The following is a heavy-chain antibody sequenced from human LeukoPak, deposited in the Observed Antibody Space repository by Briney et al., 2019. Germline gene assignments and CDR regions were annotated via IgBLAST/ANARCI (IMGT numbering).Heavy chain of an antibody. CDR1: GGSISSGGYY. V-gene: IGHV4-31*03. D-gene: IGHD3-9*01. J-gene: IGHJ4*02. CDR2: IYYSGST. Sequence: PSETLSLTCTVSGGSISSGGYYWSWIRQHPGKGLEWIGYIYYSGSTYYNPSLKSRVTISVDTSKNQFSLKLSSVTAADTAVYYCARFGVLRYFDWSSYYFDYWGQGTLVTVSS. CDR3: ARFGVLRYFDWSSYYFDY.